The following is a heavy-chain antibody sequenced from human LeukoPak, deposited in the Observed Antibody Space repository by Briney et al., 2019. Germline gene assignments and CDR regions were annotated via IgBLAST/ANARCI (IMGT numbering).Heavy chain of an antibody. D-gene: IGHD3-3*01. J-gene: IGHJ4*02. CDR1: GGSFSGYY. CDR3: ARGRYDFWSGYRGYFDY. V-gene: IGHV4-34*01. CDR2: INHSGST. Sequence: PSETLSLTCAVYGGSFSGYYRSWIRQPPGKGLEWIGEINHSGSTNYNPSLKSRVTISVDTSKNQFSLKLSSVTAADTAVYYCARGRYDFWSGYRGYFDYWGQGTLVTVSS.